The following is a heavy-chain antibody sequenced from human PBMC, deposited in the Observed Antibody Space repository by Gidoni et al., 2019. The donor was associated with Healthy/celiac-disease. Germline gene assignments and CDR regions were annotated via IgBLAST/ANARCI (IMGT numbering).Heavy chain of an antibody. CDR2: IYYSGRT. Sequence: QVQLQESGQGLVKPSQTLSLTCTVFVGSISGGGYYWSWIRQHPGRGLEWIGFIYYSGRTYYNPSLKSRVTISVDTSKNQFSLKLSSVTAADTAVYYCARVYYDSSGYHWFDPWGQGTLVTVSS. D-gene: IGHD3-22*01. V-gene: IGHV4-31*03. CDR3: ARVYYDSSGYHWFDP. CDR1: VGSISGGGYY. J-gene: IGHJ5*02.